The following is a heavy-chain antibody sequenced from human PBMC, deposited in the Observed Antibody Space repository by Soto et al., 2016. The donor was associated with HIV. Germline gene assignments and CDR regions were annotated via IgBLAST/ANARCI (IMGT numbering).Heavy chain of an antibody. CDR3: ARRHTYYYDSSGYYPFDY. CDR1: GYTFTSYA. V-gene: IGHV1-18*01. D-gene: IGHD3-22*01. Sequence: QVQLVQSGAEVKKPGASVMVSCKASGYTFTSYAISWVRQAPGQGLEWMGWISAYNGNTNYAQKLQGRVTMTTDTSTSTVYMELRSLRSDDTAVYYCARRHTYYYDSSGYYPFDYWVQGTLVTVSS. CDR2: ISAYNGNT. J-gene: IGHJ4*02.